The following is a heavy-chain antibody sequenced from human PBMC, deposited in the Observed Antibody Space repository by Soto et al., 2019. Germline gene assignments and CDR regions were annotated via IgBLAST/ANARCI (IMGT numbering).Heavy chain of an antibody. D-gene: IGHD6-19*01. V-gene: IGHV4-4*02. CDR2: KHHSGST. J-gene: IGHJ6*02. CDR1: GGSINNGYW. Sequence: QVHLQESGPGLVKPSGTLSLTCGVSGGSINNGYWWTWVRQPPGKGLVWIGEKHHSGSTNYNLSLKSRVSISLDKSKNQFALILSSVTAADTAVYYCAYSSGWWRLDVWGQGTTVTVSS. CDR3: AYSSGWWRLDV.